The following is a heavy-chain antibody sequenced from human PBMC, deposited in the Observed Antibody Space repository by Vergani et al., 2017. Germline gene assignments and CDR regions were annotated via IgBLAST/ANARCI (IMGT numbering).Heavy chain of an antibody. CDR3: ARDRPIAAXFDY. Sequence: QVQLVESGGGVVQPGRSLRLSCAASGFTFSSYGMHWVRQAPGKGLGWVAVIWYDGSNKYYADSVKGRFTISRDNSKNTLYLQMNSLRAEDTAVYYCARDRPIAAXFDYWGQGTLVTVSS. J-gene: IGHJ4*02. CDR2: IWYDGSNK. D-gene: IGHD6-6*01. CDR1: GFTFSSYG. V-gene: IGHV3-33*01.